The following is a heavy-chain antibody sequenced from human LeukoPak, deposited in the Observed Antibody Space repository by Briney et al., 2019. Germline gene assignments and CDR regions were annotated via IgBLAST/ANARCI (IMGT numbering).Heavy chain of an antibody. D-gene: IGHD1-26*01. CDR1: GFTFNSAW. CDR2: IYYSGST. V-gene: IGHV4-59*01. CDR3: AGVGSYFDY. Sequence: GSLRLSCAASGFTFNSAWLTWVRQPPGKGLEWIGYIYYSGSTNYNPSLKSRVTISVDTSKNQFSLKLSSVTAADTAVYYCAGVGSYFDYWGQGTLVTVSS. J-gene: IGHJ4*02.